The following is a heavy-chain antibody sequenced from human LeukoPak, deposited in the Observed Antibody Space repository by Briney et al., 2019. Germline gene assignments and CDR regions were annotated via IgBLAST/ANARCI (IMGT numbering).Heavy chain of an antibody. CDR3: ARVYDSSGYYSWFDP. J-gene: IGHJ5*02. V-gene: IGHV1-18*01. Sequence: ASVKVSCKASGYTFTSYGISWVRQAPGQGLEWMGWISAYNGNTNYAQKLQGRVTMTTGTSTSTAYMELRSLRSDDTAVYYCARVYDSSGYYSWFDPWGQGTLVTVSS. D-gene: IGHD3-22*01. CDR2: ISAYNGNT. CDR1: GYTFTSYG.